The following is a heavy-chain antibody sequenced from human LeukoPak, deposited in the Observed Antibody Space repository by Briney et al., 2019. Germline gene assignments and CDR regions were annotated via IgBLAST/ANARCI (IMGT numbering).Heavy chain of an antibody. CDR2: ISSSGSTI. D-gene: IGHD3-10*01. CDR3: ARGAFTMVRGAYDY. V-gene: IGHV3-48*02. CDR1: GXTFSDYS. J-gene: IGHJ4*02. Sequence: GGSLRLSCAASGXTFSDYSMNWVRQAPGKGLEWVSFISSSGSTIYYADSVKGRFTISRDNAKRSLYLQLNSLRDEDTAVFYCARGAFTMVRGAYDYWGQGTLVTVSS.